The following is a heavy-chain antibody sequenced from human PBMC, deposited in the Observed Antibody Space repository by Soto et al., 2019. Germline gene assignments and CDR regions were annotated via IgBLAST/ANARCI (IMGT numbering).Heavy chain of an antibody. Sequence: QVQLVESGGGVVQPGRSLRLSCAASGFTFSSYGMHWVRQAPDKGLEWVAVIWYDGSNKYYADSVKGRFTISRDNSKNTLYLQMNSLRAEDTAVYYCARGATSYYYDSSGSDYYFDYWGQGTLVTVSS. D-gene: IGHD3-22*01. CDR3: ARGATSYYYDSSGSDYYFDY. V-gene: IGHV3-33*01. CDR1: GFTFSSYG. J-gene: IGHJ4*02. CDR2: IWYDGSNK.